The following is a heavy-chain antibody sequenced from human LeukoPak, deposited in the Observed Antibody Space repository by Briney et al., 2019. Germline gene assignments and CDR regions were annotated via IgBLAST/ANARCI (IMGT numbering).Heavy chain of an antibody. D-gene: IGHD3-3*01. CDR2: IKQDGSEK. J-gene: IGHJ4*02. CDR1: GFTFSSYW. V-gene: IGHV3-7*01. Sequence: GGSLRLSCAASGFTFSSYWMSWVRQAPGKGLEWVANIKQDGSEKYYVDSVKGRFTISRDNAKNSLYLQMNSPRAEDTAVYYCARDGYDFWSGTDYWGQGTLVTVSS. CDR3: ARDGYDFWSGTDY.